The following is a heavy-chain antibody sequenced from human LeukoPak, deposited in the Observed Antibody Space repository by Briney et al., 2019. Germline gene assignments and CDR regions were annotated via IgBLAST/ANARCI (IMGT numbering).Heavy chain of an antibody. J-gene: IGHJ5*02. CDR3: ARDRTTMVRGPFDP. CDR1: GFTFSSYS. Sequence: PGGSLRLSCAASGFTFSSYSMNWVRQAPGEGLEWVSSISSSSSYIYYADSVKGRFTISRDNAKNSLYLQMNSLRAEDTAVYYCARDRTTMVRGPFDPWGQGTLVTVSS. D-gene: IGHD3-10*01. CDR2: ISSSSSYI. V-gene: IGHV3-21*01.